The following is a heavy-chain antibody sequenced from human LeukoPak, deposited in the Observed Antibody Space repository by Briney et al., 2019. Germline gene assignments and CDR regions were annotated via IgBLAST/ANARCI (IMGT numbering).Heavy chain of an antibody. J-gene: IGHJ3*01. V-gene: IGHV4-59*01. CDR1: GGSINNYY. Sequence: KPSETLSLTCTVSGGSINNYYWSWIRQSPGKGLEWIGFIYYTGSTNYNPSLKSRVTMSLDTSKNQFFLRMSSMTTADAPLYYCAXXXXLXXTFDVWXQGTMVTVSS. CDR3: AXXXXLXXTFDV. CDR2: IYYTGST. D-gene: IGHD6-6*01.